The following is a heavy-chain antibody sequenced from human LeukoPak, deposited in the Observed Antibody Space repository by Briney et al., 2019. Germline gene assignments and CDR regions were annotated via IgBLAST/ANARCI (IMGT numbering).Heavy chain of an antibody. D-gene: IGHD5-12*01. Sequence: GGSLRLSCAASGFTFSDYYMSWIRQAPGKGLEWVSYISSSGSTIYYADSVKGRFTISGDNAKNSLYLQMNSLRAEDTAVYYCAREPPRATKGDWFDPWGQGTLVTVSS. CDR1: GFTFSDYY. J-gene: IGHJ5*02. V-gene: IGHV3-11*04. CDR2: ISSSGSTI. CDR3: AREPPRATKGDWFDP.